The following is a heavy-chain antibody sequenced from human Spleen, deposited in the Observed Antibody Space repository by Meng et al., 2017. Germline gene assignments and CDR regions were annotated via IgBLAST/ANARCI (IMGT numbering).Heavy chain of an antibody. D-gene: IGHD6-13*01. J-gene: IGHJ5*01. CDR2: ISPYSGFK. CDR1: GYTFTNCN. V-gene: IGHV1-18*01. CDR3: ARDVGAANGNWFDS. Sequence: QVQLVQSGTEVKNPGAPVKVSCNASGYTFTNCNFAWVRQAPGQGLEWVGWISPYSGFKNSAQNLQGRVTMTTDTSTTTANLELRNLRSDDTAVYYCARDVGAANGNWFDSWGQGTLVTVSS.